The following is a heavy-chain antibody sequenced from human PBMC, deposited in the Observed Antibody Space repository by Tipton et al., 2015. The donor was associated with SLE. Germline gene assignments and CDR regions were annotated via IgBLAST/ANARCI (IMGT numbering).Heavy chain of an antibody. CDR2: FSFTGSP. CDR3: AKYVSRSMIDF. V-gene: IGHV4-39*01. Sequence: TLSLTCTVSGDPISRGGYYWGWIRQPPGKGLEWIGSFSFTGSPSYSPSLKSRVTISGDTSKNQFSLKLSSVTAADMAMYYCAKYVSRSMIDFWGQGTLVTVSS. D-gene: IGHD3-16*01. CDR1: GDPISRGGYY. J-gene: IGHJ4*02.